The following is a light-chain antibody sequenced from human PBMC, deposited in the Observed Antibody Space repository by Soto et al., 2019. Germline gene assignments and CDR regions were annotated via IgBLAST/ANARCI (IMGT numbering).Light chain of an antibody. J-gene: IGKJ4*01. V-gene: IGKV3-11*01. Sequence: EIVLTPSPSTLSLSPGERATLSCRASQSVSSYLAWYQQKPGQAPRLLIYDASNRATGIPARLSGSGSGTDFTLTISSLEPEDFAVYYCQQRSNWPTFGGGTKVDIK. CDR1: QSVSSY. CDR3: QQRSNWPT. CDR2: DAS.